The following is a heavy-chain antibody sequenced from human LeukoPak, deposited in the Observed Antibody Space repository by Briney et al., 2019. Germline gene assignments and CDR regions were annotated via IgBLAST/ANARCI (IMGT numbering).Heavy chain of an antibody. Sequence: PSETLSLTCTVSGGSISSSSYYWSWIRQPPGKGLEWIGYIYYSGSTNYNPSLKSRVTISVDTSKNQFSLKLSSVTAADTAVYYCARAAARIGWFDWFDPWGQGTLVTVSS. CDR1: GGSISSSSYY. D-gene: IGHD6-6*01. CDR2: IYYSGST. J-gene: IGHJ5*02. CDR3: ARAAARIGWFDWFDP. V-gene: IGHV4-61*01.